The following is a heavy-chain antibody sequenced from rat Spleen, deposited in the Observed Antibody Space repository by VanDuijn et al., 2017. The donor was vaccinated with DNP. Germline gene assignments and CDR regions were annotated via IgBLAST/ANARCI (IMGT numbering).Heavy chain of an antibody. CDR3: VRWNSGHFDY. J-gene: IGHJ2*01. Sequence: EVQLVESGGGLVQPGRSLRLSCAASGFTFSDYYMAWVRQAPTKGLEWVAYITYDGGSTYYRDSVKGRFTISRDDAKSTLYLQMDSLRSEDTATYYCVRWNSGHFDYWGQGVMVTVSS. D-gene: IGHD4-3*01. CDR1: GFTFSDYY. CDR2: ITYDGGST. V-gene: IGHV5-20*01.